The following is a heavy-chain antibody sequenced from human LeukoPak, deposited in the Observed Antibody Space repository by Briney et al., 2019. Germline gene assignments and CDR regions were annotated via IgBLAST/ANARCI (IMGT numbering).Heavy chain of an antibody. V-gene: IGHV3-30*18. CDR1: GFTFNTYW. J-gene: IGHJ6*03. D-gene: IGHD6-6*01. CDR2: ISYDGSNK. Sequence: GGSLRLSCAASGFTFNTYWMNWVRQAPGKGLEWVAVISYDGSNKYYADSVKGRFTISRDNSKNTLYLQMNSLRAEDTAVYYCAKAGSSSSDYYYYYYMDVWGKGTTVTVSS. CDR3: AKAGSSSSDYYYYYYMDV.